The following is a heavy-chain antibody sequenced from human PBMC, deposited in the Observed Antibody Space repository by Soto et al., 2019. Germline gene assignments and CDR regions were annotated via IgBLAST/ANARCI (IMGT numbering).Heavy chain of an antibody. V-gene: IGHV4-31*03. CDR2: IYYSGST. CDR1: GDSMSSGGYY. D-gene: IGHD3-16*01. J-gene: IGHJ5*02. CDR3: ARVGGINWFDP. Sequence: SETLSLTCTVSGDSMSSGGYYWSWIRQHPGKGLEWIGYIYYSGSTYYNPSLKSRVTISVDTSKNQFSLKLSSVTAADTAVYYCARVGGINWFDPWAQGTLVTVSS.